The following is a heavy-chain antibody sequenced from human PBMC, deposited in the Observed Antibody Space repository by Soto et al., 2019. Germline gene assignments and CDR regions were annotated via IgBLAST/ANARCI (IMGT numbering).Heavy chain of an antibody. CDR2: INPKSGGT. D-gene: IGHD1-26*01. CDR1: GYTFTVYD. V-gene: IGHV1-2*02. Sequence: ASVKVSCKASGYTFTVYDMHWVREAPGQGLEWMGWINPKSGGTMYPQKFQGRVTMTWDTSISTAYMALTRLRSDDTAVYYCARDLAKGGGSAGFDYWGQGTLVTVSS. CDR3: ARDLAKGGGSAGFDY. J-gene: IGHJ4*02.